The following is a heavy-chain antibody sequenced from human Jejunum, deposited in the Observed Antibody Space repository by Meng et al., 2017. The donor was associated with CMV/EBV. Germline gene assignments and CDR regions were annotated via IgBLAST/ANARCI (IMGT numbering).Heavy chain of an antibody. Sequence: ASGFPFNHYAMTWVRQAPGKGLEWVSTVLGTGPTYYADYVKGRFTISRDDSRNTLLLQLNSLRDEDTAVFYCARGDSSTTWLVFDYWGLGTLVTVSS. CDR3: ARGDSSTTWLVFDY. CDR1: GFPFNHYA. J-gene: IGHJ4*02. D-gene: IGHD6-13*01. V-gene: IGHV3-23*01. CDR2: VLGTGPT.